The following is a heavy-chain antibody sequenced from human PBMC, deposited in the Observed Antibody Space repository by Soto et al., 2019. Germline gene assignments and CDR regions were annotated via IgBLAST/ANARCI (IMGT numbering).Heavy chain of an antibody. V-gene: IGHV1-8*01. CDR2: MNPNSGNT. J-gene: IGHJ3*02. CDR1: GYTFPSYD. D-gene: IGHD2-15*01. Sequence: ASVKVSCKASGYTFPSYDINWVRQATGQGLEWMGWMNPNSGNTGYAQKFQGRVTMTEDTSTDTAYMELSSLRSEDTAVYYCATTSPRRYCSGGSCEPYRPDDAFDIWGQGTMVTVSS. CDR3: ATTSPRRYCSGGSCEPYRPDDAFDI.